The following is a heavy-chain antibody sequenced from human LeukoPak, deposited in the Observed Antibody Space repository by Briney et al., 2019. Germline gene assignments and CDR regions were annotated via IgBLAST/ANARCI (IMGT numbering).Heavy chain of an antibody. CDR1: GGSISSHY. CDR3: ARATEHDYDFWSGYYPWFDP. CDR2: IYYIGST. Sequence: SETLSLTCTVSGGSISSHYWSWIRQPPGKGLEWIGYIYYIGSTNYNPSLKRRVTISVDTSKNQFSLKLSSVTAADTAVYYCARATEHDYDFWSGYYPWFDPWGQGTLVTVSS. D-gene: IGHD3-3*01. J-gene: IGHJ5*02. V-gene: IGHV4-59*11.